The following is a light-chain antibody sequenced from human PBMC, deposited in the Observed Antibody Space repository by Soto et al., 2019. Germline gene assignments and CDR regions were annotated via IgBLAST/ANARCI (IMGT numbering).Light chain of an antibody. V-gene: IGKV1-5*03. CDR3: PQYNDYST. CDR1: QSISSW. CDR2: KAS. J-gene: IGKJ1*01. Sequence: DIQMTQSPSTLSASVGDRVTITCRASQSISSWLAWYQQKPGTAPKLLIYKASTLQSGVPSRFSGSGSGTDFTLTITSLQPYDSATYHCPQYNDYSTFGQGT.